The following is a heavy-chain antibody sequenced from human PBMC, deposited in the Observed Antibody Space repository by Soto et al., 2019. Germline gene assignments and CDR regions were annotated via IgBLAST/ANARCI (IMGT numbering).Heavy chain of an antibody. CDR3: ARSKTIVMPGFDH. CDR1: GYVFTSFA. D-gene: IGHD2-21*01. J-gene: IGHJ4*02. CDR2: INTGNGDS. Sequence: ASVKVSCKTSGYVFTSFAIHWMRQAPGQGPEWMGWINTGNGDSKYSEKFQDRVTITRDTSATTAYMELSSLRSEDTAVYYCARSKTIVMPGFDHWGQGTLVTVPQ. V-gene: IGHV1-3*04.